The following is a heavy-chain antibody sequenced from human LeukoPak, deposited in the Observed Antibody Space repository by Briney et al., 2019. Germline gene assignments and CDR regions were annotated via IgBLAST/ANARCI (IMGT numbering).Heavy chain of an antibody. D-gene: IGHD3-10*01. CDR2: IWYDGSNK. V-gene: IGHV3-33*06. J-gene: IGHJ2*01. CDR1: GFTFSSYG. CDR3: AKDRAVTMVRGVGPDL. Sequence: PGGSLRLSCAASGFTFSSYGMHWVRQAPGKGLEWVAVIWYDGSNKYYADSVKGRFTISRDNSKNTLYLQMNSLRAEDTAVYYCAKDRAVTMVRGVGPDLWGRGTLVTVSS.